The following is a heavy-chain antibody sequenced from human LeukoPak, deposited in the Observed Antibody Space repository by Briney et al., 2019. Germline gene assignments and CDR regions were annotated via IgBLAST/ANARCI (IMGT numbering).Heavy chain of an antibody. V-gene: IGHV6-1*01. CDR1: GDSVSSDSAT. Sequence: SQTLSFTCAISGDSVSSDSATWNWIRQSPSRGLEWLGRTYYRSKWYSAYAVSVKSRISINSDTSKNQFSLQLNSVTPEDTAIYYCARGPQWLNYWGQGTLVTVSS. CDR2: TYYRSKWYS. CDR3: ARGPQWLNY. D-gene: IGHD6-19*01. J-gene: IGHJ4*02.